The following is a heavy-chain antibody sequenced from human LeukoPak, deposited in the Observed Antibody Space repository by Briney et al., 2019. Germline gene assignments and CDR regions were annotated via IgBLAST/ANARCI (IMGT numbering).Heavy chain of an antibody. J-gene: IGHJ5*02. V-gene: IGHV3-23*01. CDR2: INGHGDNT. CDR3: AKDRVSPGFNWFDP. CDR1: GVIISSYA. D-gene: IGHD2/OR15-2a*01. Sequence: GGSLRLSCAASGVIISSYAMSWVRQAPGKGLEWVSAINGHGDNTYYADFVKGRFTISRDNSKSTVYLQMNSLRTEDTAVYYCAKDRVSPGFNWFDPWGQGTLVTVSS.